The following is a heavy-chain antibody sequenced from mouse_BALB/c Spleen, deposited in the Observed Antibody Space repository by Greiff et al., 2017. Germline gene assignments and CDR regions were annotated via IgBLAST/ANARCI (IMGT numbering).Heavy chain of an antibody. Sequence: EVKLVESGGDLVKPGGSLKLSCAASGFTFSSYGMSWVRQTPDKRLEWVATISSGGSYTYYPDSVKGRFTISRDNAKNTLYLQMSSLKSEDTAMYYCARQGDDYDAFAYWGQGTLVTVSA. V-gene: IGHV5-6*01. J-gene: IGHJ3*01. D-gene: IGHD2-4*01. CDR3: ARQGDDYDAFAY. CDR2: ISSGGSYT. CDR1: GFTFSSYG.